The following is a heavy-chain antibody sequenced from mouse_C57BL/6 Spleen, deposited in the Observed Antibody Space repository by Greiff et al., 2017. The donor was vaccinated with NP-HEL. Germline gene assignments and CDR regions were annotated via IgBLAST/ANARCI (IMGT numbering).Heavy chain of an antibody. CDR2: ISYSFSN. V-gene: IGHV3-6*01. Sequence: ESGPGLVPPSYSLAHPCSFPFSSLPLFSSFPLLLPFPGPQLAWIGYISYSFSNNYNPSLKNRISITRDTSKNQFFLKLNSVTTEDTATYYCARERGSPSAMDYWGQGTSVTVSS. CDR1: FSSLPLFSS. CDR3: ARERGSPSAMDY. J-gene: IGHJ4*01.